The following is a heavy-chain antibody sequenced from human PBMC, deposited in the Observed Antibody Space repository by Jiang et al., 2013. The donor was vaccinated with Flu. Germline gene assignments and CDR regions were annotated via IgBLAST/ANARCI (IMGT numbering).Heavy chain of an antibody. CDR2: VSYDGSNK. J-gene: IGHJ4*02. Sequence: VQLLESGGGVVQPGRSLRLSCAASGFNLSSYTIHWVRQAPGKGLEWVAVVSYDGSNKYYADSVKGRFTISRDNSKNTLSLQMNSLRAEDTAVYYCARTGHSSSWSRPFDYWGQGTLVTVSS. D-gene: IGHD6-13*01. CDR1: GFNLSSYT. CDR3: ARTGHSSSWSRPFDY. V-gene: IGHV3-30*01.